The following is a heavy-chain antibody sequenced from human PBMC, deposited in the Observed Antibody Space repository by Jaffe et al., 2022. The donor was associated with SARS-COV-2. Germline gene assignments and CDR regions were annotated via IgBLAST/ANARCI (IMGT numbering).Heavy chain of an antibody. Sequence: QLQLQESGPGLVKPSETLSLTCTVSGGSISSSSYYWGWIRQPPGKGLEWIGSIYYSGSTYYNPSLKSRVTISVDTSKNQFSLKLSSVTAADTAVYYCARHDWVRGVIGRGNWFDPWGQGTLVTVSS. CDR3: ARHDWVRGVIGRGNWFDP. CDR2: IYYSGST. D-gene: IGHD3-10*01. J-gene: IGHJ5*02. CDR1: GGSISSSSYY. V-gene: IGHV4-39*01.